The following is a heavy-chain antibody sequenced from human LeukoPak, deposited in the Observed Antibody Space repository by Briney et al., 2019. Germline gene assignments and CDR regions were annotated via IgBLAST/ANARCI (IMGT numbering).Heavy chain of an antibody. Sequence: PSETLSLTCTVSGGSISSYYWSWIRQPAGKGLEWIGRIYTSGSTNYNPSLKSRVTMSVDTSKNQFSLKLSSVTAADTAVYYCARDEPYYYDSSGSTLFDYWGQGTLVTVSS. J-gene: IGHJ4*02. CDR2: IYTSGST. CDR3: ARDEPYYYDSSGSTLFDY. CDR1: GGSISSYY. D-gene: IGHD3-22*01. V-gene: IGHV4-4*07.